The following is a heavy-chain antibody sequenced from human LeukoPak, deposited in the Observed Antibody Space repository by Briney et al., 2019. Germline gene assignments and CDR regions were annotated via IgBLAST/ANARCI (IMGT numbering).Heavy chain of an antibody. J-gene: IGHJ4*02. CDR3: ARDVDTATDQINDY. Sequence: ASVKVSCKASGYTFTSHGISWVRQAPGQGLEWMGWVNTYNGNTNYVPKYQGRVTMTTDTSTSTAYMELRSLRSDDTAVYYCARDVDTATDQINDYWGQGTLVTVSS. V-gene: IGHV1-18*04. D-gene: IGHD5-18*01. CDR1: GYTFTSHG. CDR2: VNTYNGNT.